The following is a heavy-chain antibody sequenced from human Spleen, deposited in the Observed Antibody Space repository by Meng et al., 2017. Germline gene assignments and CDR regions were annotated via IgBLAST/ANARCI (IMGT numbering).Heavy chain of an antibody. CDR2: ISYDGSNK. V-gene: IGHV3-30*01. J-gene: IGHJ4*02. CDR3: ASGAGSSGYCSGGNCYRTDY. Sequence: GGSLRLSCAASGFTFSTYSMHWVRQAPGKGLEWVAVISYDGSNKYYADSVKGRFTISRDNSKNTLYLQMNSLRAEDTAVYYCASGAGSSGYCSGGNCYRTDYWGQGTLVTVSS. CDR1: GFTFSTYS. D-gene: IGHD2-15*01.